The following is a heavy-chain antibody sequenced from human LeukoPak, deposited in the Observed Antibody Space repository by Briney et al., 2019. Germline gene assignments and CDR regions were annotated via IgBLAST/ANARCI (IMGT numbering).Heavy chain of an antibody. V-gene: IGHV3-23*01. J-gene: IGHJ4*02. D-gene: IGHD1-26*01. CDR3: AREKSGSNAAFDY. CDR2: ISGSGGST. Sequence: GGSLRLSCAASGFTFSSYAMSWVRQAPGKGLEWVSAISGSGGSTYYADSVKGRFTISRDNAKNSLYLQMNSLRAEDTAVYYCAREKSGSNAAFDYWGQGTLVTVPS. CDR1: GFTFSSYA.